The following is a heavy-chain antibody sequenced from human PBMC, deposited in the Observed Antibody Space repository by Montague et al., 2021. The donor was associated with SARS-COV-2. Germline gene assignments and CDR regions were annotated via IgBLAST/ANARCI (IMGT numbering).Heavy chain of an antibody. CDR2: IDWDDDK. CDR1: GFSLTTDGMC. V-gene: IGHV2-70*11. D-gene: IGHD3-10*02. J-gene: IGHJ5*02. Sequence: PALVKPTQTLTLTCTFSGFSLTTDGMCVSWVRQPPGKALEWLARIDWDDDKYYSTSLKTRLTISKDTSKNQVVLRMTNMDPADTATYYCARNGVEPRCSGRYYSGNWLDPWGQGTLVTVSS. CDR3: ARNGVEPRCSGRYYSGNWLDP.